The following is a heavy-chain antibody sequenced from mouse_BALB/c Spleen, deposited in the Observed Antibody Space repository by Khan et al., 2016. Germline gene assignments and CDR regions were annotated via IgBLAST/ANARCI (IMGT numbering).Heavy chain of an antibody. Sequence: EVKLEESGPGLVKPSQSLSLTCTVTGYSITSGYGWNWNRQFPGNKLEWMGYISYSGSTNYNPSLKSRISITRDTSKNQSFLQLNYVTTEDTATXSCAISAVIKYWGQGTPLTVSS. J-gene: IGHJ2*01. CDR2: ISYSGST. D-gene: IGHD3-3*01. V-gene: IGHV3-2*02. CDR3: AISAVIKY. CDR1: GYSITSGYG.